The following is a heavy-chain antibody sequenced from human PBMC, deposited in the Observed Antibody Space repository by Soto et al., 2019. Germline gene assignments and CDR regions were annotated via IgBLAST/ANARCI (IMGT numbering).Heavy chain of an antibody. D-gene: IGHD7-27*01. J-gene: IGHJ3*02. Sequence: GGSLRLSCAASGFTFNIYWMNWVRQAPGKGLEWVACIKQDGTEKYNVDSVKGRFTISRDNAKNSVYLHMNSLRDEDTAAYFCARGDLGAFDMWGQGTMVTVS. V-gene: IGHV3-7*01. CDR2: IKQDGTEK. CDR1: GFTFNIYW. CDR3: ARGDLGAFDM.